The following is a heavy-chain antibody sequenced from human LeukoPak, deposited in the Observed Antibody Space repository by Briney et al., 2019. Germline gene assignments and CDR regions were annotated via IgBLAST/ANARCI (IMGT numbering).Heavy chain of an antibody. CDR2: IYTSGST. CDR1: GGSISSYY. Sequence: SETLSLTCTVSGGSISSYYWSWIRQPPGKGLEWIGYIYTSGSTNYNPSLKSRVTISVDTSKNQFSLKLSSVTAADTAVYYCARGGSIAVADHFDYWGQGTLVTVSS. J-gene: IGHJ4*02. V-gene: IGHV4-4*09. CDR3: ARGGSIAVADHFDY. D-gene: IGHD6-19*01.